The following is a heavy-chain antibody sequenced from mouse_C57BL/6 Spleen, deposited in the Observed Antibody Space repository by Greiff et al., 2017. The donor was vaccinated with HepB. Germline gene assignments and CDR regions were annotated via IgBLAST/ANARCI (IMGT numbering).Heavy chain of an antibody. J-gene: IGHJ2*01. CDR3: ARGHYGGSFAY. Sequence: EVQGVESGGGLVKPGGSLKLSCAASGFTFSSYAMAWVRQTPEKRLEWVATISDGGSYTYYPDKVKGRFTITRDNAKNNLYLQMSHLKSEDTAMYYCARGHYGGSFAYWGQGTTLTVSS. D-gene: IGHD1-1*01. V-gene: IGHV5-4*01. CDR2: ISDGGSYT. CDR1: GFTFSSYA.